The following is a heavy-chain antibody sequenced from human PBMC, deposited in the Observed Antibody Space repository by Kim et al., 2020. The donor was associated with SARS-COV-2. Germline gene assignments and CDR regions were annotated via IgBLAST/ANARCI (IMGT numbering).Heavy chain of an antibody. J-gene: IGHJ4*02. CDR1: GFTVTSNY. CDR3: ARLFGDYGDYHFDY. Sequence: GGSLRLSCAASGFTVTSNYMSWVRQAPGKGLEWVSVIYSGGSTYYADSVKGRFTISRDNSKNTLYLQMNSLRAEDTAVYYCARLFGDYGDYHFDYWGRGTLVTVPS. CDR2: IYSGGST. V-gene: IGHV3-53*01. D-gene: IGHD4-17*01.